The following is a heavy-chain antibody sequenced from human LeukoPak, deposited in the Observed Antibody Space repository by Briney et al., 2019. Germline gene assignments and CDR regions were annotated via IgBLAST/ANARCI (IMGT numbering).Heavy chain of an antibody. CDR2: ISDSGRTT. D-gene: IGHD1-26*01. CDR3: ARDLLGATPSNY. CDR1: GFNFSNYA. V-gene: IGHV3-23*01. Sequence: GGSLRLSCAASAFTSGFNFSNYAMSWVRQAPGKGLEWVSAISDSGRTTYYTDSVKGRFTISRDNSKNTLYLQMNSLRAEDTAVYYCARDLLGATPSNYWGQGTLVTVSS. J-gene: IGHJ4*02.